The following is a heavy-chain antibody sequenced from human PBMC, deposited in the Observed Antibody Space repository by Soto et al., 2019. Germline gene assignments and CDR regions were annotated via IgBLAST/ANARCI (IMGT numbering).Heavy chain of an antibody. Sequence: GGSLRLSCAASGFTFSSYGMHWVRQAPGKGLEWVAVISYDGSNKYYADSVKGRFTISRDNSKNTLYLQMNSLRAEDTAVYYCAKDPGGSYKAYYFDYWGQGTLVTVSS. CDR3: AKDPGGSYKAYYFDY. V-gene: IGHV3-30*18. CDR2: ISYDGSNK. D-gene: IGHD2-15*01. CDR1: GFTFSSYG. J-gene: IGHJ4*02.